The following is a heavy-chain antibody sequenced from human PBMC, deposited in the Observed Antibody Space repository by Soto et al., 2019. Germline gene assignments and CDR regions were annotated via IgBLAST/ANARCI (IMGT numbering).Heavy chain of an antibody. J-gene: IGHJ6*02. CDR1: GGSISRYY. D-gene: IGHD2-21*02. V-gene: IGHV4-59*01. CDR2: MYNTGST. Sequence: QVQLQESGPGLVKPSETLSLTCTVSGGSISRYYWSWIRQPPGKGLEWIGYMYNTGSTVYNPSFKSRVAISVDTAKNQFSLKLTSVTAADTGVYYCARDLWGYCGTDCYPLDVWGQGTTVTVSS. CDR3: ARDLWGYCGTDCYPLDV.